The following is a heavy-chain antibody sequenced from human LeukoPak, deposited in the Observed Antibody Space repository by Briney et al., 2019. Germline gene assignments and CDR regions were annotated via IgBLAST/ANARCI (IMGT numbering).Heavy chain of an antibody. Sequence: GGSLRLSCKVSGLTVIAQYMAWLRQAPGRGLEAVALLYSGDKTYYPESVRDRFIISRDPSKNSVYLQMNNVRVEDTAVYYCARALASGYYSYFDDWGPGTLVTVSS. CDR2: LYSGDKT. D-gene: IGHD3-3*01. J-gene: IGHJ4*02. V-gene: IGHV3-53*01. CDR3: ARALASGYYSYFDD. CDR1: GLTVIAQY.